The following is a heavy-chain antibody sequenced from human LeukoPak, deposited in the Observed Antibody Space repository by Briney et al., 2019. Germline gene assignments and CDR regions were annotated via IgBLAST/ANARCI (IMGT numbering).Heavy chain of an antibody. CDR2: IDDSGNT. J-gene: IGHJ3*02. V-gene: IGHV4-61*05. Sequence: SETLSLTCTVSGGPISSSSYYWGWIRRPPGKGLEWIGYIDDSGNTNYNPSLKSQVTISVDKSKNQFSLKLSFVTAADTAMYYCARSDYHNSGSHTVFDAFDIWGQGTRVTVSS. CDR3: ARSDYHNSGSHTVFDAFDI. D-gene: IGHD3-10*01. CDR1: GGPISSSSYY.